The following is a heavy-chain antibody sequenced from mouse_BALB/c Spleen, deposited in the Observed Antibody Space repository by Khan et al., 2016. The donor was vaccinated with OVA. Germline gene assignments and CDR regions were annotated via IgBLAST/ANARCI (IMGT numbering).Heavy chain of an antibody. D-gene: IGHD1-1*01. J-gene: IGHJ2*01. CDR1: GYSITSDYA. Sequence: EVELVESGPGLVKPSQSLSLTCTVTGYSITSDYAWNWIRQFPGNKLEWMGYISYSGNTKYNPSLKSRISITRDTSKNQFFLQLNSVTIEDIATYYCARIYGGDFDYWGQGTTLTVSS. V-gene: IGHV3-2*02. CDR3: ARIYGGDFDY. CDR2: ISYSGNT.